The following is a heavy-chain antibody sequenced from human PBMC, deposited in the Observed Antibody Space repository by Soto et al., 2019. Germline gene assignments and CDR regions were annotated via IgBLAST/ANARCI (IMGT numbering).Heavy chain of an antibody. CDR1: GVSFSGYY. Sequence: SETLSLTCAVYGVSFSGYYWSCIRQPPGKWLEWIGEINHSGSTNYNPSLKSRVTISVDTSKNQFSLKLSSVTAADTAVYYCARADDYGMEVWGQATTVNVSS. CDR2: INHSGST. V-gene: IGHV4-34*01. J-gene: IGHJ6*01. CDR3: ARADDYGMEV.